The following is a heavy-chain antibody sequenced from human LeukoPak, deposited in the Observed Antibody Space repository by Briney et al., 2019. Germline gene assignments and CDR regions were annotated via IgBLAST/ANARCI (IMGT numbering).Heavy chain of an antibody. V-gene: IGHV4-59*08. D-gene: IGHD1-26*01. J-gene: IGHJ6*02. CDR2: IHYSGST. CDR3: ARQRGWELYYGLDV. CDR1: GGSISSYY. Sequence: SETLSLTCTVSGGSISSYYWSWIRQPPGKGLEWIGYIHYSGSTNYNPSLKSRVTISVDTSKNQFSLKLSSVTAADTAVYYCARQRGWELYYGLDVWGQGTTVTVSS.